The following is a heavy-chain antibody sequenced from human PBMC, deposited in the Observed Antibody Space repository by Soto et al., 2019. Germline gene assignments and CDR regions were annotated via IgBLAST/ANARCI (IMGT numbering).Heavy chain of an antibody. CDR3: ARLFGDYVGWFDP. Sequence: QVQLQESGPGLVKPSQTLSLTCTVSGGSITSGPYYWSWIRQHPGKGLEWIGYIYYTGSTYSNPSLACRITMSVATSKNQFSLKLRSVTAADTAVYYCARLFGDYVGWFDPWGQGTLVTVSS. CDR2: IYYTGST. V-gene: IGHV4-31*03. D-gene: IGHD4-17*01. CDR1: GGSITSGPYY. J-gene: IGHJ5*02.